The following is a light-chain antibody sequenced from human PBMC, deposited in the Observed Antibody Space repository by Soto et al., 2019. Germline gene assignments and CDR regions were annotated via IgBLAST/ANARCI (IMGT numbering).Light chain of an antibody. Sequence: EIVLTQSPATLSLSPGDRVSLSCRASQSVRTYLAWYQQKRGQAPRLLISDASNRATGVPARFSGSGSGTDFTLTISSLEPEDFAVYYCQHRSNWLWPFGQGTKVEIK. CDR1: QSVRTY. CDR3: QHRSNWLWP. CDR2: DAS. J-gene: IGKJ1*01. V-gene: IGKV3-11*01.